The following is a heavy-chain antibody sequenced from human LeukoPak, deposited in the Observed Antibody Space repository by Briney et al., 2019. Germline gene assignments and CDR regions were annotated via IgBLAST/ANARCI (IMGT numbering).Heavy chain of an antibody. Sequence: NSSETLSLTCTVSGGSISSGSYYWSWIRQPAGKGLEWIGRIYTSGSTNYNPSLKSRVTISVDTSKNQFSLKLSSVTAADTAVYYCASAVTGYYFIWGQGTLVTVSS. CDR3: ASAVTGYYFI. CDR1: GGSISSGSYY. CDR2: IYTSGST. V-gene: IGHV4-61*02. J-gene: IGHJ4*02. D-gene: IGHD3-22*01.